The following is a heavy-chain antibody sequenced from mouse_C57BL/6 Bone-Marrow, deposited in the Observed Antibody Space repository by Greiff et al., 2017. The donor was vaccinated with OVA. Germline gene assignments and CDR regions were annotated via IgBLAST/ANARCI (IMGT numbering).Heavy chain of an antibody. CDR3: ARERRIYDGYYAYFDD. CDR1: GYTFTDYY. Sequence: EVQLQQSGPELVKPGASVKISCKASGYTFTDYYMNWVKQSNGKSLEWIGDINPNNGGTSYNQKFKGKATLTVDKSSSTAYMELRSLTSEDSAVYYCARERRIYDGYYAYFDDWGQGTTLTVSS. J-gene: IGHJ2*01. CDR2: INPNNGGT. D-gene: IGHD2-3*01. V-gene: IGHV1-26*01.